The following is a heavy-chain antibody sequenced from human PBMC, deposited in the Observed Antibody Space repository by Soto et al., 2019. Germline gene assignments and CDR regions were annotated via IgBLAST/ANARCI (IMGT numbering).Heavy chain of an antibody. CDR3: AKEKAASGGYYYYGMDV. CDR2: ISGSGGST. Sequence: SLRLSCAASGFTFSSYAMSWVRQAPGKGLEWVSAISGSGGSTYYADSVKGRFTISRDNSKNTLYLQMNSLRAEDTAVYYCAKEKAASGGYYYYGMDVWGQGTMVTVSS. V-gene: IGHV3-23*01. J-gene: IGHJ6*02. CDR1: GFTFSSYA. D-gene: IGHD2-15*01.